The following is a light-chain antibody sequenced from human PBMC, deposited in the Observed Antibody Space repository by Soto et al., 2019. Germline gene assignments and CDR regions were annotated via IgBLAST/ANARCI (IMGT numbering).Light chain of an antibody. Sequence: QAVLTQSPSASASLGASVKLTCTLSSGHSSYAIAWHQQQPEKGPRYLMKLSSDGSHSKGDGIPDRFSGSSSGAERYLTISTLQSEYEADYYCQTWDTGARVVFGGGTQLTVL. V-gene: IGLV4-69*01. J-gene: IGLJ2*01. CDR3: QTWDTGARVV. CDR2: LSSDGSH. CDR1: SGHSSYA.